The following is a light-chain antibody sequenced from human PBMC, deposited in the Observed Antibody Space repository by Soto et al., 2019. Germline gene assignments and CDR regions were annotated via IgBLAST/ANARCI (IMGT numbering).Light chain of an antibody. CDR3: QQYDSSSPT. CDR2: DAS. J-gene: IGKJ2*01. Sequence: DIQMTQSPSTLSASVGDGVTITCRASQNISVWLAWCQQRPGKAPKFLIYDASNLETGVSSRFSGSGSGTEFTLTIRSLQPDDFATYYCQQYDSSSPTFGQGTKLEIK. V-gene: IGKV1-5*01. CDR1: QNISVW.